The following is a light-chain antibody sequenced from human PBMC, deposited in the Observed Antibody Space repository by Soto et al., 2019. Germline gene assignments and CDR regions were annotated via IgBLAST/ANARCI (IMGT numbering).Light chain of an antibody. J-gene: IGLJ3*02. CDR2: EVS. Sequence: QSALTQPASVSGSPGQSITISCTGTSSDVGSYIYVSWFQQHPGKAPKLMIYEVSKRPSGVPDRFSGSKSGNTASLTVSGLQAEDEADYYCNSYAGSNNWVFGGGTKLTVL. CDR3: NSYAGSNNWV. V-gene: IGLV2-8*01. CDR1: SSDVGSYIY.